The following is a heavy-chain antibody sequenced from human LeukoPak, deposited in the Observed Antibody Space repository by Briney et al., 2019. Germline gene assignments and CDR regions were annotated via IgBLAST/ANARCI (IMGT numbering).Heavy chain of an antibody. D-gene: IGHD3-10*01. CDR2: ISYDGGNK. V-gene: IGHV3-30-3*01. CDR3: ANAETYYYGSGSYYLLY. CDR1: GFTFSSYA. Sequence: GGSLRLSCAASGFTFSSYAMHWVRQAPGKGLEWVAVISYDGGNKYYADSVKGRFTISRDNSKNTLYLQMNSLRAEDTAVYYCANAETYYYGSGSYYLLYWGQGTLVTVSS. J-gene: IGHJ4*02.